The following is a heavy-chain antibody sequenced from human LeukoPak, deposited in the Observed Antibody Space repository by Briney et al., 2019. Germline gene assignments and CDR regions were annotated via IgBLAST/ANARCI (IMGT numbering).Heavy chain of an antibody. CDR2: IYYSGST. CDR1: GGSISSYY. CDR3: ARGGYYGSGNDFRFDP. V-gene: IGHV4-59*01. J-gene: IGHJ5*02. D-gene: IGHD3-10*01. Sequence: PSETLSLTCTVSGGSISSYYWSWIRQPPGKGLEWIGYIYYSGSTNYKPSLKSRVTISVDTSKNQFSLKLSSVTAADTAVYYCARGGYYGSGNDFRFDPWGQGALVTVSS.